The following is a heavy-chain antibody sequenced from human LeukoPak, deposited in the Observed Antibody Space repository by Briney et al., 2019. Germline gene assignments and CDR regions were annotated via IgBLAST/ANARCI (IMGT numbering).Heavy chain of an antibody. J-gene: IGHJ4*02. CDR3: ARSAGSAFFDY. CDR2: INPSGGST. CDR1: GYTFTSYY. D-gene: IGHD2-15*01. Sequence: ASVKVSCKASGYTFTSYYMHWVRQAPGQGLEWMGIINPSGGSTSYAQKFQGRVTMTRDASTSTVYMELSSLRSEDTAVYYCARSAGSAFFDYWGQGTLVTVTS. V-gene: IGHV1-46*01.